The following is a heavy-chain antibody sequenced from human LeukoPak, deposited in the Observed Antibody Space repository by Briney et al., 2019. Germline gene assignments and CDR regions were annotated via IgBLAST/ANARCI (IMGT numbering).Heavy chain of an antibody. V-gene: IGHV3-30*03. CDR2: ISYDGSNK. D-gene: IGHD5-12*01. Sequence: GGSLRLSCAASGFTFSSYGMHWVRQAPGKGLEWVAVISYDGSNKYYADSVKGRFTISRDNSKNTLYLQMNSLRAEDTAVYYCARVDRASDIVAHLDYWGQGTLVTVSS. J-gene: IGHJ4*02. CDR1: GFTFSSYG. CDR3: ARVDRASDIVAHLDY.